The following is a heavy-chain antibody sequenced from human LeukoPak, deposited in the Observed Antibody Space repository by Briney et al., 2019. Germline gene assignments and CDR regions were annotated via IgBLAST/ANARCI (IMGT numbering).Heavy chain of an antibody. CDR1: GFTFSSYA. D-gene: IGHD2-2*01. CDR3: AKDLDVVPAAIFVY. Sequence: PGGSLRLSCAASGFTFSSYAMHWVRQAPGKGLEWVAVISYDGSNKYYADSVKGRFTISRDNSKNTLYLQMNSLRAEDTAVYYCAKDLDVVPAAIFVYWGQGTLVTVSS. CDR2: ISYDGSNK. J-gene: IGHJ4*02. V-gene: IGHV3-30*04.